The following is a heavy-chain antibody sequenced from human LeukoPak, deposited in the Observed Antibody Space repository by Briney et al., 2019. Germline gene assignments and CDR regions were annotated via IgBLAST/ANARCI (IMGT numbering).Heavy chain of an antibody. CDR2: INHSGST. CDR1: GGSFSGYY. D-gene: IGHD2-15*01. Sequence: SETLSLTCAVYGGSFSGYYWSWIRQPPGKGLEWIGEINHSGSTNYNPSLKSRVTISVHTSKNQFSLKLSSVTAADTAVYYCARVAVVVAADYWGQGTLVTVSS. J-gene: IGHJ4*02. V-gene: IGHV4-34*01. CDR3: ARVAVVVAADY.